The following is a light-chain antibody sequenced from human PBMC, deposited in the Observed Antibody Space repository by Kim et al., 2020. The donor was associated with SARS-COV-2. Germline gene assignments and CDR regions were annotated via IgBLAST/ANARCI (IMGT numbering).Light chain of an antibody. CDR1: QSIGGY. V-gene: IGKV1-39*01. CDR3: QQSWSTPHT. Sequence: DIQMTQSPSSLSTSVGDRVIITCRASQSIGGYLNWYQQKPAKAPKLLIYTASTLQSGVPSRFRGSGSGTDFTLTITSLQPEDFATYYCQQSWSTPHTFGQGTKVDIK. CDR2: TAS. J-gene: IGKJ2*01.